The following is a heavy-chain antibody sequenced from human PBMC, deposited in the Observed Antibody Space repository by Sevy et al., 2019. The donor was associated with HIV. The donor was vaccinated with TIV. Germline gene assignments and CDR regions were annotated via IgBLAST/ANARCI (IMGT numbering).Heavy chain of an antibody. V-gene: IGHV3-49*04. J-gene: IGHJ4*02. D-gene: IGHD3-3*01. Sequence: GGSLRLSCTASGFTFGDYGMNWVRQTPGEGLEWVGFIRSKRYGGTVEHAASVKGRFTISRDDSKSIAYLQMDSLESEDTALYFCSRWNSDFWSGYSYFDYWGQGILVTVSS. CDR1: GFTFGDYG. CDR3: SRWNSDFWSGYSYFDY. CDR2: IRSKRYGGTV.